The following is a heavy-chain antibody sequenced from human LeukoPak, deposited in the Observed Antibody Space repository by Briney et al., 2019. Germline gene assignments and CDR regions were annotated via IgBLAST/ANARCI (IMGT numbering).Heavy chain of an antibody. CDR2: IIPIFGTA. J-gene: IGHJ6*02. CDR1: GGTFSIYA. V-gene: IGHV1-69*13. Sequence: GASVKVSCKASGGTFSIYAISWVRQAPGQGLEWMGGIIPIFGTANYAQKFQGRVTITADESTSTAYMELSSLRSEDTAVYYCAREDLDYYYGMDVWGRGTTVTVSS. CDR3: AREDLDYYYGMDV.